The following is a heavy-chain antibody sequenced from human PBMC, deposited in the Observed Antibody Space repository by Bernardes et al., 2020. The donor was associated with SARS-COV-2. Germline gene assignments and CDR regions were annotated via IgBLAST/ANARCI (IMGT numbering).Heavy chain of an antibody. CDR1: GFRFGDYA. Sequence: GGSLRLSCAASGFRFGDYAIHWVRQAPGKGLEWVSGIGRNSGAIGYADSVKGRFTISRDNANNSLYLQMNSLRADDTALYYCAKAITALAGATRYFDSWGRGTLVTVSS. CDR3: AKAITALAGATRYFDS. J-gene: IGHJ4*02. V-gene: IGHV3-9*01. D-gene: IGHD6-19*01. CDR2: IGRNSGAI.